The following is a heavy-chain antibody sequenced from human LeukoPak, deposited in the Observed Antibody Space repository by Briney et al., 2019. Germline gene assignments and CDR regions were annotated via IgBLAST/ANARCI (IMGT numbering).Heavy chain of an antibody. CDR2: INPNSGAT. CDR3: ARDEGGYCSATSCYIFDY. CDR1: GYTLTGYY. Sequence: ASVKVSYKASGYTLTGYYLHWMRQAPGQGLEWMGCINPNSGATHYTQKFQGRDSKTRDTSISTAYMELSRLRSDDSAVYFCARDEGGYCSATSCYIFDYWGQGTLVTVSS. V-gene: IGHV1-2*02. D-gene: IGHD2-2*01. J-gene: IGHJ4*02.